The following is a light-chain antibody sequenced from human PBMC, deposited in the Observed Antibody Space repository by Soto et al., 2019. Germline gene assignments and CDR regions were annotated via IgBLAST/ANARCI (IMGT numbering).Light chain of an antibody. J-gene: IGKJ5*01. CDR2: DAS. V-gene: IGKV1-33*01. CDR1: QSISNW. CDR3: QQYDNLVT. Sequence: DIQMTQSPSSLSASVGNTVNITCRASQSISNWLAWYQQKPGKAPKLLIYDASNLETGVPSRFSGSGSGTDFTFTISSLQPEDIATYYCQQYDNLVTFGQGTRLEIK.